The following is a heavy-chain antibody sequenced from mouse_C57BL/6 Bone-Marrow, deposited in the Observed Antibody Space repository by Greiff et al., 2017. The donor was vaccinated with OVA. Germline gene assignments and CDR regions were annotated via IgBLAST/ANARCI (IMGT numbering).Heavy chain of an antibody. J-gene: IGHJ1*03. Sequence: VQLQQSGAELVRPGASVKLSCTASGFNIKDDYMHWVKQRPEQGLEWIGWIDPENGDTEYASKFQGKATITADTSSNTAYLQLSSLTSEDTAVYYCTNYYGSRYFDVWGTGTTVTVSS. CDR2: IDPENGDT. CDR3: TNYYGSRYFDV. V-gene: IGHV14-4*01. D-gene: IGHD1-1*01. CDR1: GFNIKDDY.